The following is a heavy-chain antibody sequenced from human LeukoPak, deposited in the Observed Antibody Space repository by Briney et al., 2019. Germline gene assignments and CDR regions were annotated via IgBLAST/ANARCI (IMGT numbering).Heavy chain of an antibody. CDR2: ISWNSGSI. CDR3: AKAFGGSYYGGVDY. D-gene: IGHD1-26*01. Sequence: GRSLGLSCAASGFTFDDYAMHWVRQAPGKGLEWVSGISWNSGSIGYADSVKGRFTISRDNAKNSLYLQMNSLRAEDTALYYCAKAFGGSYYGGVDYWGQGTLVTVSS. CDR1: GFTFDDYA. J-gene: IGHJ4*02. V-gene: IGHV3-9*01.